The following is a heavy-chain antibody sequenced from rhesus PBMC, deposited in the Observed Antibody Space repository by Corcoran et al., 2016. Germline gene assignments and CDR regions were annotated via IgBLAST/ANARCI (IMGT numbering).Heavy chain of an antibody. D-gene: IGHD2-39*02. J-gene: IGHJ4*01. Sequence: QLQLQESGPGLVKPSETLSVTCAVSGGSISSSYWSWIRQAPGKGLEWIGYIYGSGSSTNYNPSLKGRVPLSVDTSKHQLSLKLSSVTAADTAVYYCARAPLEWWSFDYWGQGVLVTVSS. V-gene: IGHV4-169*02. CDR2: IYGSGSST. CDR3: ARAPLEWWSFDY. CDR1: GGSISSSY.